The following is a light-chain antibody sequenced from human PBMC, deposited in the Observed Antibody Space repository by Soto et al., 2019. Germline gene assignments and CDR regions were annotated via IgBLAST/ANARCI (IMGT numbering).Light chain of an antibody. V-gene: IGKV3-20*01. J-gene: IGKJ2*01. CDR2: GAS. CDR3: QQYGHSPYT. CDR1: QSVGSNY. Sequence: EVVLTQSPGTLSLSPGEGATLSCRASQSVGSNYLAWFQQKLGRAPRLLIYGASSRATGIPDRFSGSGSGTDFTLTMTRLEPEDSAVYYCQQYGHSPYTFGQG.